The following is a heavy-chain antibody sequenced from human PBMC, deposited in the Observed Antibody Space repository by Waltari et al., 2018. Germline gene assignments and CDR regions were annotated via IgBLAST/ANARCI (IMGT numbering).Heavy chain of an antibody. Sequence: QLQLQESGPGLVKPSETLSLTCTVSGGSISSSSYYWGWSRQPPGKGLEWIGSIYYSGSTYYNPSLKSRVTISVDTSKNQFSLKLSSVTAADTAVYYCAITGGGWSGYPVGYFDLWGRGTLVTVSS. CDR3: AITGGGWSGYPVGYFDL. D-gene: IGHD3-3*01. V-gene: IGHV4-39*01. J-gene: IGHJ2*01. CDR1: GGSISSSSYY. CDR2: IYYSGST.